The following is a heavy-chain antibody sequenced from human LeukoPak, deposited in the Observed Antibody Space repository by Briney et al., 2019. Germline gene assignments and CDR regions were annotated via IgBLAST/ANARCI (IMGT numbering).Heavy chain of an antibody. CDR3: ARDLAAIHTSRYYYYYYMGV. J-gene: IGHJ6*03. V-gene: IGHV4-4*07. CDR2: IYTSGST. Sequence: SETLSLTCTVSGGSISSYYWSWIRQPAGKGLEWIGRIYTSGSTNYSPSLKSRVTMSVDTSKNQFSLKLSSVTAADTAVYYCARDLAAIHTSRYYYYYYMGVWGKGTTVTVSS. CDR1: GGSISSYY. D-gene: IGHD2-2*02.